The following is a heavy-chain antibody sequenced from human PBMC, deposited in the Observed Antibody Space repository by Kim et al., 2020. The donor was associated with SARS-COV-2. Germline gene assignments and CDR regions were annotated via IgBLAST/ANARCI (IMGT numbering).Heavy chain of an antibody. D-gene: IGHD3-3*01. J-gene: IGHJ4*02. CDR3: AKDKIRSGYSLFDY. CDR1: GFTFSSYG. Sequence: GGSLRLSCAASGFTFSSYGMHWVRQAPGKGLEWVAVISYDGSNKYYADSVKGRFTISRDNSKNTLYLQMNSLRAEDTAVYYCAKDKIRSGYSLFDYWGQGTLVTVSS. V-gene: IGHV3-30*18. CDR2: ISYDGSNK.